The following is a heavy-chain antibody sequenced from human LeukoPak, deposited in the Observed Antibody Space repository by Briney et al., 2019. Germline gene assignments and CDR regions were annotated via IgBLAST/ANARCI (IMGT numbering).Heavy chain of an antibody. V-gene: IGHV3-48*03. J-gene: IGHJ6*03. CDR1: GFTFNSYE. CDR2: ISSSGRTM. CDR3: ARAGPPHYYYYYMDV. Sequence: PGGSLRLSCAASGFTFNSYEMNWVRQAPGKGLEWVSYISSSGRTMYYADSVKGRFTISRDNAKNSLYLQMNSLRAEDTAVYYCARAGPPHYYYYYMDVWGKGTTVTVSS.